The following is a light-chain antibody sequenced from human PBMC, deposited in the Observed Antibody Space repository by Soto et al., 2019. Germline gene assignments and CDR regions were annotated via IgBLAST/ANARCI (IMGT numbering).Light chain of an antibody. CDR2: KDN. CDR3: QSTGSSGPYLVI. V-gene: IGLV3-25*02. Sequence: SYELTQPPSVSVSPGQTARITCSGDALANQYAYWYQQKSGQAPVVVIYKDNERPSGIPERFSSSSSGTTFTLTISGVQAEDEADYFCQSTGSSGPYLVIFGGGTKLTVL. CDR1: ALANQY. J-gene: IGLJ2*01.